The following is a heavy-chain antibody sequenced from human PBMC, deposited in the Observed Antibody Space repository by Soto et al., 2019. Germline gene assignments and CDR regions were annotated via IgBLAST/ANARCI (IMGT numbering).Heavy chain of an antibody. V-gene: IGHV3-7*01. CDR3: ARWYSGSSGMDV. Sequence: EVPLVESGGGLVQPGGSLRLSCAASGFSFSTYWMAWVRQAPGKGLEWVANIKEDGSEKYSVDSVEGRFSISRDNAKNSLYLHMNSLRAEDTAVYYCARWYSGSSGMDVWGQGTTVTVSS. CDR2: IKEDGSEK. CDR1: GFSFSTYW. D-gene: IGHD6-6*01. J-gene: IGHJ6*02.